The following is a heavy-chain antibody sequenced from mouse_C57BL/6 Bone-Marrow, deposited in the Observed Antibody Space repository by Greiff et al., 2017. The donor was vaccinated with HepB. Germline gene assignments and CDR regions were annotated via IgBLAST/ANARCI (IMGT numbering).Heavy chain of an antibody. D-gene: IGHD1-1*01. CDR2: IDPSDSYT. CDR1: GYTFTSYW. J-gene: IGHJ4*01. Sequence: QVQLQQPGAELVMPGASVKLSCKASGYTFTSYWMHWVKQRPGQGLEWIGDIDPSDSYTNYNQKFKGKSTLTVDKSSSTAYMQLSSLTSEDSAVYYCARSLLRYAMDYWGQGTSVTVSS. V-gene: IGHV1-69*01. CDR3: ARSLLRYAMDY.